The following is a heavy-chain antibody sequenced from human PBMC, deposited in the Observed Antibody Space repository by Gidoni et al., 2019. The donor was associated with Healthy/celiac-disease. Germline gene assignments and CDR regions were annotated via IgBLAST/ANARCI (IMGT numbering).Heavy chain of an antibody. D-gene: IGHD1-1*01. CDR1: GFTCSSYA. CDR3: AKDASWKGDRRFDP. J-gene: IGHJ5*02. Sequence: VQLLASGGGLVQVGGSLRLSCAASGFTCSSYAMNWVRQAPGKGLEWVSGFSGSGGDTYYADSVKGRFTMSRDNSKNTLYLQMNSLRAEDTAVYYCAKDASWKGDRRFDPWGQGTLVTVSS. CDR2: FSGSGGDT. V-gene: IGHV3-23*01.